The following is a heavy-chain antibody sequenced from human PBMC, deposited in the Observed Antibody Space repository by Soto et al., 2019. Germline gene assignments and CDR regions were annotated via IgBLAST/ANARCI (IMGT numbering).Heavy chain of an antibody. Sequence: QVPLVQSGAEVKKPGSSVKVSCKASGGTFTSYAVVWVRQAPGQGLELMGGIVPILGPSKYAQGFQGRVSLTAAGSWSTVYMPLRSLRYDDTAIYFCVRELERPNSFAGMYVWGQGTTVTFSS. CDR1: GGTFTSYA. CDR2: IVPILGPS. J-gene: IGHJ6*02. V-gene: IGHV1-69*01. CDR3: VRELERPNSFAGMYV. D-gene: IGHD1-1*01.